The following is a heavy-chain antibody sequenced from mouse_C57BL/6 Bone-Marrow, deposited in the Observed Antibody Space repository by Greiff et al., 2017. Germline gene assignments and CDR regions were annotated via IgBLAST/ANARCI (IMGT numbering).Heavy chain of an antibody. CDR1: GYTFTSYW. D-gene: IGHD1-1*01. CDR3: ARDYYVSRAY. J-gene: IGHJ2*01. V-gene: IGHV1-64*01. CDR2: IHPNSGST. Sequence: QVQLQQPGAELVKPGASVKLSCKASGYTFTSYWMHWVKQRPGQGLEWIGMIHPNSGSTNYNEKFKSKATLTVDKSSSTAYMQLSSLTSEASAVYYCARDYYVSRAYWGQGTTLTVSS.